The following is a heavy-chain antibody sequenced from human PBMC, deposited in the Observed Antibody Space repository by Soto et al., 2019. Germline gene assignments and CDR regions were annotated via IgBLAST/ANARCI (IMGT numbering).Heavy chain of an antibody. CDR1: GGTFSSYA. CDR3: ARDRDIGVVVVADNYYYYGMDV. D-gene: IGHD2-15*01. Sequence: QVQLVQSGAEVKKPGSSVKVSCKASGGTFSSYAISWVRHAPGQGLEWMGGIIPIFGTANYAQKFQGRVTITADESTSTAYMELSSLRSEDTAVYYCARDRDIGVVVVADNYYYYGMDVWGQGTTVTVSS. V-gene: IGHV1-69*01. J-gene: IGHJ6*02. CDR2: IIPIFGTA.